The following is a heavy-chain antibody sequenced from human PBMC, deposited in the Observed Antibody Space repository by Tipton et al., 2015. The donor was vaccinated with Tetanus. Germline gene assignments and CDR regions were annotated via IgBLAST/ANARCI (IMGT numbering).Heavy chain of an antibody. Sequence: GLVKPSETPSLMCTVSGASISNYYWSWIRQAPGRGLEWIGYVYLSGSFNYNPSLKSRVTISIDTSKIQFSLQLTSVTAADTAVYYCARGSRYGSGYVSYFDSWGQGTPVTVSS. D-gene: IGHD5-18*01. V-gene: IGHV4-59*01. CDR2: VYLSGSF. CDR3: ARGSRYGSGYVSYFDS. CDR1: GASISNYY. J-gene: IGHJ4*02.